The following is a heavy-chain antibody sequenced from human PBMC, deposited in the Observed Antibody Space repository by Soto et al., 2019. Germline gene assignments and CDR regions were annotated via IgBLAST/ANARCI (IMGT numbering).Heavy chain of an antibody. Sequence: GGSLRLFCAASGFTFSSYEMNWVRQAQGKGLEWVSYISSSGSTIYYADSVKGRFTISRDNAKNSLYLQMNSLRAEDTAVYYCARDHKGGYYYYGMDVWGQGTTVTVSS. J-gene: IGHJ6*02. CDR1: GFTFSSYE. CDR3: ARDHKGGYYYYGMDV. CDR2: ISSSGSTI. V-gene: IGHV3-48*03.